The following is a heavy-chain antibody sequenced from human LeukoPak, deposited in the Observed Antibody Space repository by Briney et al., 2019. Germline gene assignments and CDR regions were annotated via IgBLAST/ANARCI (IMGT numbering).Heavy chain of an antibody. CDR2: INDNGGQR. J-gene: IGHJ4*02. V-gene: IGHV3-23*01. D-gene: IGHD1-26*01. Sequence: PAGSVRLSCAASGFAFNNYAMTWVRQAPGKGLEWVSNINDNGGQRHYADSVKGRFTISRDNSKNTLFLQMDSLKAEHTAVYYCAKTQWKVGATDYFDYWGQGILVRVPS. CDR1: GFAFNNYA. CDR3: AKTQWKVGATDYFDY.